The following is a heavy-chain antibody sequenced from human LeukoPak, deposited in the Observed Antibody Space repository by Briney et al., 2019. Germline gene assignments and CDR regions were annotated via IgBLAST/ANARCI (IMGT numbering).Heavy chain of an antibody. CDR3: ARGAGTGSVDY. J-gene: IGHJ4*02. CDR1: GFTFSDYY. D-gene: IGHD6-19*01. CDR2: ISSSSSYT. V-gene: IGHV3-11*06. Sequence: GGSLILSCAASGFTFSDYYMSWIRQAPGKGLEWVSYISSSSSYTNYADSVKGRFTISRDNAKNSLYLQMNSLRAEDTAVYYCARGAGTGSVDYWGQGTLVTVSS.